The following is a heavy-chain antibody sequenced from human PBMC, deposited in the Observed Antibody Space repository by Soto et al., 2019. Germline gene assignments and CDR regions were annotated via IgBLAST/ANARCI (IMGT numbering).Heavy chain of an antibody. J-gene: IGHJ6*02. CDR2: IIPIFGTA. Sequence: QVQLVQSGAEVKKPGSSVKVSCKASGGTFSSYAISWVRQAPGQGLEWMGGIIPIFGTANYAQKFQGRVTMTADESTSTAYMELGSLRSEDTAVYYCATLSGGSRYYYYGMDVWGQGTTVTVSS. CDR3: ATLSGGSRYYYYGMDV. V-gene: IGHV1-69*12. CDR1: GGTFSSYA. D-gene: IGHD2-15*01.